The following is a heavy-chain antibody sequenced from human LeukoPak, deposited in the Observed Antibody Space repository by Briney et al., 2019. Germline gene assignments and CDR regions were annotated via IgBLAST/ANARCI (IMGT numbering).Heavy chain of an antibody. CDR2: IYPGDSDT. D-gene: IGHD6-13*01. V-gene: IGHV5-51*01. Sequence: GESLKISFQGSGCLFTSYYIGWVRPMPGKGLEWVGIIYPGDSDTRYSPSFQGQVTISADKSISTAYLQWSSLKASDTAMYYCARHLSIAAVGYDYYYYMDVWGKGTTVTVSS. J-gene: IGHJ6*03. CDR3: ARHLSIAAVGYDYYYYMDV. CDR1: GCLFTSYY.